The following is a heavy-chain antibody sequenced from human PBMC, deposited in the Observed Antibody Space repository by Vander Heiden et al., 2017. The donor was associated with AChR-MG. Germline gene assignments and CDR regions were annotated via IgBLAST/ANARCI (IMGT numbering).Heavy chain of an antibody. J-gene: IGHJ4*02. Sequence: EVQLVESGGGLVQPGGSLKLSCAASGFNFSGSAMHWVRPASGKGLEWVGHIRTKANNYATAYGAAVKGRFTLSRDDSKNTAHLQMDSLKTEDTAVYYCSGRVCSGGSCYSDYWGQGTLVTVSS. CDR3: SGRVCSGGSCYSDY. CDR2: IRTKANNYAT. D-gene: IGHD2-15*01. CDR1: GFNFSGSA. V-gene: IGHV3-73*02.